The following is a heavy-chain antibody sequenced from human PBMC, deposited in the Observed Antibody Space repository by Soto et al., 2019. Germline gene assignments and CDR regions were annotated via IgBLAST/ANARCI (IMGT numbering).Heavy chain of an antibody. CDR1: GLTFSNAW. Sequence: GGSLRLSCVASGLTFSNAWMNWIRQSPGKGLEWTGRIRSHGAGGTAEYAAPVKDRFTISRNDSENTLYLQMNSLKIEDTGVYYCTPHRVGNWFDPWGQGTLVTVSS. V-gene: IGHV3-15*01. CDR2: IRSHGAGGTA. D-gene: IGHD1-26*01. CDR3: TPHRVGNWFDP. J-gene: IGHJ5*02.